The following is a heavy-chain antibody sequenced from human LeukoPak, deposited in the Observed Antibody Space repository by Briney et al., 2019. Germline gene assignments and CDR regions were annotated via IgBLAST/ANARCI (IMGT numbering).Heavy chain of an antibody. J-gene: IGHJ3*02. V-gene: IGHV3-21*01. CDR1: GFTFSSYW. CDR2: ISSSSSYI. Sequence: GGSLRLSCAASGFTFSSYWMHWVRQAPGKGLEWVSSISSSSSYIYYADSVKGRFTISRDNAKNSLYLQMNSLRAEDTAVYYCARVRLDAFDIWGQGTMVTVSS. D-gene: IGHD3-10*01. CDR3: ARVRLDAFDI.